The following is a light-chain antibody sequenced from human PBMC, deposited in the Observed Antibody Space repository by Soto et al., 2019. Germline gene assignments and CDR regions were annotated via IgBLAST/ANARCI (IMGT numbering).Light chain of an antibody. V-gene: IGKV3-11*01. J-gene: IGKJ5*01. CDR3: QQRSNWPIT. CDR1: QSVRSY. Sequence: EIELTQSPATPSATPGDRATLPRRASQSVRSYLAWYQQKPGQAPRLLIYDASKRATGIPARFSGSGSGTDFTLTISSLEPEDFAVYYCQQRSNWPITFGQGTRLEIK. CDR2: DAS.